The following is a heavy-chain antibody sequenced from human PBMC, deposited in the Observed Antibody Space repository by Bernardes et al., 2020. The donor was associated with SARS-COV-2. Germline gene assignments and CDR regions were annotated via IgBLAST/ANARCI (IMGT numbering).Heavy chain of an antibody. CDR1: GFTVSSNY. CDR2: IYSGGST. CDR3: ARVRSYDSSGEGGYFDY. J-gene: IGHJ4*02. V-gene: IGHV3-66*02. D-gene: IGHD3-22*01. Sequence: GGSLRLSCAASGFTVSSNYMSWVRQAPGKGLEWVSVIYSGGSTYYADSVKGRFTISRDNSKNTLYLQMNSLRAEDTAVYYCARVRSYDSSGEGGYFDYWGQGTLVTVSS.